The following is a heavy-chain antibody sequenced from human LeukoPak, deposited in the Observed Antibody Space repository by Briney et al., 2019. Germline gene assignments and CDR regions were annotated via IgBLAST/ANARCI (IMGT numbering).Heavy chain of an antibody. J-gene: IGHJ4*02. Sequence: GGSLRLSCAASGFTFGSCWMNWVRQTPGKGLEWVANINQDGSQKFYVDSVKGRFTISRDNANNSLYLQMNSLRAEDTAVYYCARGDSSGYFYFDYWGQGTLVTVSS. CDR1: GFTFGSCW. D-gene: IGHD3-22*01. CDR2: INQDGSQK. CDR3: ARGDSSGYFYFDY. V-gene: IGHV3-7*01.